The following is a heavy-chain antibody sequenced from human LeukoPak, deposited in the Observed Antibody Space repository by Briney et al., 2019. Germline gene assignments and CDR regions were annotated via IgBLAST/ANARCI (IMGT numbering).Heavy chain of an antibody. Sequence: GGSLRLSCAASGFAFSSFAMGWVRQSPGKGLEWLSTINGGGNTTFYSAYGRGRFTISRDNSKNTLYLHMDSLRPDDTAIYYCTKELHVAVAVADYYYFYMDAWGRGTAVTVSS. CDR1: GFAFSSFA. J-gene: IGHJ6*03. CDR3: TKELHVAVAVADYYYFYMDA. D-gene: IGHD6-19*01. V-gene: IGHV3-23*01. CDR2: INGGGNTT.